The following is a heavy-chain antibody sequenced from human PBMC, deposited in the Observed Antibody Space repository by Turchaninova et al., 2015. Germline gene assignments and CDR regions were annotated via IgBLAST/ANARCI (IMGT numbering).Heavy chain of an antibody. D-gene: IGHD3-3*01. V-gene: IGHV3-15*01. CDR2: IKSKTDGGTT. Sequence: GGSLRLSCAASGFTFKNAWMGWVRQAPGKGPEWVGRIKSKTDGGTTDFTEPVKGRFVISRDDSENMVYLQMNDLQTDDTAVYYCFLEYMDVWGKGTTVTVTS. J-gene: IGHJ6*03. CDR3: FLEYMDV. CDR1: GFTFKNAW.